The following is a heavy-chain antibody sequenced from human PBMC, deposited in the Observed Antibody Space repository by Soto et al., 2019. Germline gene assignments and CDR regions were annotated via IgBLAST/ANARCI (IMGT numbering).Heavy chain of an antibody. CDR2: IIPIFGTA. CDR3: ASRFVVVPAATPQRRTPGFYYYYGLDV. V-gene: IGHV1-69*01. CDR1: GGTFSSYA. D-gene: IGHD2-2*01. Sequence: QVQLVQSGAEVKKPGSSVKVSCKASGGTFSSYAISWVRQAPGQGLEWMGGIIPIFGTANYAQRFQGRVTITADESTSTAYMELSSLRSEDTAVYYCASRFVVVPAATPQRRTPGFYYYYGLDVWGQGTTVTVSS. J-gene: IGHJ6*02.